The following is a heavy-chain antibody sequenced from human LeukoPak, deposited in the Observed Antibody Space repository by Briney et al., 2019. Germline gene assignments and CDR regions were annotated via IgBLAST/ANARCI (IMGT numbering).Heavy chain of an antibody. Sequence: ASVKVSCKASGYTFTGYYMHWVRQAPGQGLEWMGWINPNSGGTNYAQKFQGRVTMTRDTSISTAYMELSRLRSDDTAVYYCARRPPAYDSSGSLDYWGQGTLVTVSS. D-gene: IGHD3-22*01. CDR3: ARRPPAYDSSGSLDY. CDR1: GYTFTGYY. V-gene: IGHV1-2*02. J-gene: IGHJ4*02. CDR2: INPNSGGT.